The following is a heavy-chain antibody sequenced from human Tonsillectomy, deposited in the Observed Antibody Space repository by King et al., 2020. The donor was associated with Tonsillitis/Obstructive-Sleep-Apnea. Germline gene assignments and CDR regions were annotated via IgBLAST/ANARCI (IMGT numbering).Heavy chain of an antibody. Sequence: VQLVESGGGVVQPGRSLRLSCAASGFTFSSYGMHWVRQAPGKGLEWVAVISYDGSNKYYADSVKGRFTISRDNSKNTLYLQMNSLRAEDTAVYYCAKDIWFGELSPLDYWGQGTLVTVSS. CDR1: GFTFSSYG. D-gene: IGHD3-10*01. CDR3: AKDIWFGELSPLDY. CDR2: ISYDGSNK. V-gene: IGHV3-30*18. J-gene: IGHJ4*02.